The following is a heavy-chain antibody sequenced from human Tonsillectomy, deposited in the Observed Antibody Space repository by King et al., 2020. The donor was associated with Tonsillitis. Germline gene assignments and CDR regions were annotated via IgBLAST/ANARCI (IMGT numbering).Heavy chain of an antibody. D-gene: IGHD3-3*01. CDR3: AKDRKYYDFWSGYYMEYYYYGMDV. V-gene: IGHV3-30*18. Sequence: VQLVESGGGVVQPGRSLRLSCAASGFTFSSYGMHWVRQAPGKGLEWVAVISYDGSNKYYADSVKGRFTISRDNSKNTLYMQMNSLRAEDTAVYYCAKDRKYYDFWSGYYMEYYYYGMDVWGQGTTVTVSS. J-gene: IGHJ6*02. CDR2: ISYDGSNK. CDR1: GFTFSSYG.